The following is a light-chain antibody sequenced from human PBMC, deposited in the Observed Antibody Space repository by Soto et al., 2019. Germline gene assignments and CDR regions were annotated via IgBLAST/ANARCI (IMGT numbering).Light chain of an antibody. J-gene: IGKJ4*01. Sequence: DIVMTQSPDSLAVSLGERATINCKSSQSVLYSSNNKNYLAWYQQKPGQPPKLLIYLASTRESGVPDRFSGSGSGTDFTLTVSSLQAEDVAVYSCQQYFATPLTFGGGTKVEIK. CDR3: QQYFATPLT. CDR1: QSVLYSSNNKNY. V-gene: IGKV4-1*01. CDR2: LAS.